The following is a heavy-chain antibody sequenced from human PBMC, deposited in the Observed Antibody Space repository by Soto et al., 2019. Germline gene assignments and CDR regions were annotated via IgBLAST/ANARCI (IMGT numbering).Heavy chain of an antibody. Sequence: SETLSLTCTVSGGSISSYYWSWIRQPPGKGLEWIGYIYYSGSTNYNPSLKSRVTISVDTSKNQFSLKLSSVTAADTAVYYCASLHGWDYCSGGSCYSTGYFQHWGQGTLVTVSS. CDR3: ASLHGWDYCSGGSCYSTGYFQH. J-gene: IGHJ1*01. CDR2: IYYSGST. CDR1: GGSISSYY. V-gene: IGHV4-59*01. D-gene: IGHD2-15*01.